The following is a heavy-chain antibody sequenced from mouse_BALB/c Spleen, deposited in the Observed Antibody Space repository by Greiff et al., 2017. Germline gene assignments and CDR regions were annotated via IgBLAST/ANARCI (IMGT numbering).Heavy chain of an antibody. CDR3: ARRGYGSSYWYFDV. D-gene: IGHD1-1*01. V-gene: IGHV5-6-2*01. Sequence: EVQLVESGGGLVKLGGSLKLSCAASGFTFSSYYMSWVRQTPEKRLELVAAINSNGGSTYYPDTVKGRFTISRDNAKNTLYLQMSSLKSEDTALYYCARRGYGSSYWYFDVWGAGTTVTVSS. J-gene: IGHJ1*01. CDR2: INSNGGST. CDR1: GFTFSSYY.